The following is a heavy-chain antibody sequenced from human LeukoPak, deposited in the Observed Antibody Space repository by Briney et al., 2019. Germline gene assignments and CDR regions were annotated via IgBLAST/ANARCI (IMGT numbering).Heavy chain of an antibody. CDR1: GGSIDSRSYY. J-gene: IGHJ4*02. CDR3: ARRNYYDSSAYYIFDY. Sequence: SETLSLTCTVSGGSIDSRSYYWDWIRQPPGEGLEWIGSIYYGGSTYYNPSLKSRVTISVDTSKNQFSLKLSSVTAADTAVYYCARRNYYDSSAYYIFDYWGQGTLVTVSS. CDR2: IYYGGST. V-gene: IGHV4-39*01. D-gene: IGHD3-22*01.